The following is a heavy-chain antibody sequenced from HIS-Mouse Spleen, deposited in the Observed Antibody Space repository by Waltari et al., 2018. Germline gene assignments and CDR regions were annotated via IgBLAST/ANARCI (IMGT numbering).Heavy chain of an antibody. CDR2: IHYSGGT. CDR1: GGSISSSSYY. J-gene: IGHJ1*01. CDR3: AGGALRGSYYWGEYFQH. Sequence: QLQLQESGPGLVKPSETMSLTCTVSGGSISSSSYYWGWIRQPPGKGRGWIGSIHYSGGTHCTPPRQSRVTMSVDTSKNQFSRKLSSVTAADTAVYYCAGGALRGSYYWGEYFQHWGQGTLVTVSS. V-gene: IGHV4-39*07. D-gene: IGHD1-26*01.